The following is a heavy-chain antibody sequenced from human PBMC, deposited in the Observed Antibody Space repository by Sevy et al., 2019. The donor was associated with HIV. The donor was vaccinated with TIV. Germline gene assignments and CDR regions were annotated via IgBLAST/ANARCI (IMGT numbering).Heavy chain of an antibody. CDR3: ARGITVTTIGYYYYYYGMDV. D-gene: IGHD4-4*01. V-gene: IGHV4-34*01. Sequence: SETLSLTCAVYGGSFSGYYWSWIRQPPGKGLEWIGEINHSGSTNYNPSLKSRVTISVDTSKNQFSLELSSVTAADTAVYYCARGITVTTIGYYYYYYGMDVWGQGTTVTVSS. J-gene: IGHJ6*02. CDR2: INHSGST. CDR1: GGSFSGYY.